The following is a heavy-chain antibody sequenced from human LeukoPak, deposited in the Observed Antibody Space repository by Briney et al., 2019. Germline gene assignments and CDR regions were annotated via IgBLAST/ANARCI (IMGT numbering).Heavy chain of an antibody. CDR1: GFTFSSYW. J-gene: IGHJ4*02. D-gene: IGHD3-10*01. CDR3: ARERDYYGSGTQGVDY. Sequence: GGSLRLSCAASGFTFSSYWMHWVRQAPGKGLVWVSRINSDGCSTSYADSVKGRFTISRDNAKNTLYLQMNSLRVEDTAVYYCARERDYYGSGTQGVDYWGQGTLVTVSS. CDR2: INSDGCST. V-gene: IGHV3-74*01.